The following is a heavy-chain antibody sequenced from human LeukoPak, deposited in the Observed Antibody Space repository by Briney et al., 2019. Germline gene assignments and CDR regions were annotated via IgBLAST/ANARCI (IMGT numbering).Heavy chain of an antibody. D-gene: IGHD5-18*01. V-gene: IGHV4-34*01. CDR3: ARGRGLRHNYGYGPLES. Sequence: PSETLSLTCAVYGGSFSGYYWSWIRQPPGKGLEWIGEINHSGSTNYNPSLKSRITISVDTSKNQFSLKMNSVTAADTAVYYCARGRGLRHNYGYGPLESWGQGTLVTVSS. J-gene: IGHJ4*02. CDR1: GGSFSGYY. CDR2: INHSGST.